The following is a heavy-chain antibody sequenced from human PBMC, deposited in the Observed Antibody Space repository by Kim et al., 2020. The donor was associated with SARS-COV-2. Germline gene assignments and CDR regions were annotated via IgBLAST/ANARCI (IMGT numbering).Heavy chain of an antibody. Sequence: GGSLRLSCAASGFTFSNYGIHWVRQVPGKGLEWVAVISYDGSNKYYTDSVEGRFTISRDNSMNTLYLQLNSLRAEDTAVYYCAKDIVKQQLYYYYGMDVWGQGTTVTVSS. D-gene: IGHD6-13*01. V-gene: IGHV3-30*18. CDR3: AKDIVKQQLYYYYGMDV. J-gene: IGHJ6*02. CDR2: ISYDGSNK. CDR1: GFTFSNYG.